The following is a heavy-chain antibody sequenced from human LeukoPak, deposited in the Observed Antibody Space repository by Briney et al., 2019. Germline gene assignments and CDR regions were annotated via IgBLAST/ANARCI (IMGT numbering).Heavy chain of an antibody. CDR2: LKQDGSQT. Sequence: PGGSLRLSCTAPGFSFRNYWMSWVRQAPGKGLEWVANLKQDGSQTYYVASVEGRFSISRENAKKTLFLQINSLRVEDTAVYYCARIGYSSSGFDYWGQGTLVTVSS. CDR3: ARIGYSSSGFDY. D-gene: IGHD6-13*01. J-gene: IGHJ4*02. CDR1: GFSFRNYW. V-gene: IGHV3-7*01.